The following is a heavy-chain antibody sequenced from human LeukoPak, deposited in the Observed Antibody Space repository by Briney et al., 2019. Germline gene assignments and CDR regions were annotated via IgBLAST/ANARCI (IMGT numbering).Heavy chain of an antibody. V-gene: IGHV3-48*03. Sequence: GGSLRLSCAASGFTFSSYEMNWVRQAPGKGLEWVAYITSSGRIIYYADSVKGRFTISRDNAKNSLYLQMNSLRAEDTAVYYCASTGGYGSGTYDYYYFGMDVWGQGTSVTVSS. CDR3: ASTGGYGSGTYDYYYFGMDV. D-gene: IGHD3-10*01. CDR2: ITSSGRII. CDR1: GFTFSSYE. J-gene: IGHJ6*02.